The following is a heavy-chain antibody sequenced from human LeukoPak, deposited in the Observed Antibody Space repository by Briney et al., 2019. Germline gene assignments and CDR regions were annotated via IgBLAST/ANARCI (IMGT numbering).Heavy chain of an antibody. J-gene: IGHJ4*02. V-gene: IGHV3-48*04. CDR3: ARGQRYYYDSSGYHSPDPLVDY. D-gene: IGHD3-22*01. Sequence: GGSLRLSCAASGFTFSSYSMNWVRQAPGKGLEWVSYISSSSSTIYYADSVKGRFTISRDNAKNSLYLQMNSLRAEDTAVYYCARGQRYYYDSSGYHSPDPLVDYWGQGTLVTVSS. CDR2: ISSSSSTI. CDR1: GFTFSSYS.